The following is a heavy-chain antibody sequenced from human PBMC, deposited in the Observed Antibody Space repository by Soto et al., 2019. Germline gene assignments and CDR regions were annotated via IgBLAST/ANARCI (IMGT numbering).Heavy chain of an antibody. V-gene: IGHV2-5*02. J-gene: IGHJ6*02. Sequence: QITLKESGPPLVKPTQTLTLTCTFSAFSLSTGGVGVGWIRQPPGKDLEWLALIYWDEDKRYSPSLRSRLTITKDTSKNQVVLTMTNMDPVDTATYYCIQSRCGGDCLQSYASYYYYGMDVWGQGTTVTVSS. CDR1: AFSLSTGGVG. CDR2: IYWDEDK. D-gene: IGHD2-21*02. CDR3: IQSRCGGDCLQSYASYYYYGMDV.